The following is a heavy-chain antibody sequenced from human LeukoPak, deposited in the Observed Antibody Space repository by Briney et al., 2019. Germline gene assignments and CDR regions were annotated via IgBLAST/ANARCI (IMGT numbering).Heavy chain of an antibody. V-gene: IGHV4-59*08. J-gene: IGHJ3*02. CDR2: IYYSGST. CDR1: GGSISSHY. Sequence: PSETLSLTCTVSGGSISSHYWSWIRQSPGKGLEWIGYIYYSGSTNYNPSLKSRVTISVDTSKNQFSLKLSSVTAADTAVYYCARLNFNAFDIWGQGTMVTVSS. CDR3: ARLNFNAFDI. D-gene: IGHD3-3*01.